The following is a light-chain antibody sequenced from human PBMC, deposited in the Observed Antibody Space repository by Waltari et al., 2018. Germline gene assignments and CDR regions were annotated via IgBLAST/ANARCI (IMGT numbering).Light chain of an antibody. CDR3: ALYMGSGSWV. CDR2: KAN. V-gene: IGLV8-61*01. J-gene: IGLJ3*02. CDR1: SGSLSTTSY. Sequence: QTVVTQEPSLSVSPGGTVTLTCALSSGSLSTTSYATWYQQTPGQAPRTLVYKANARSSGVPDRFSGSILGNTAALTITGAQADEESDYYCALYMGSGSWVFGGGTRLTVL.